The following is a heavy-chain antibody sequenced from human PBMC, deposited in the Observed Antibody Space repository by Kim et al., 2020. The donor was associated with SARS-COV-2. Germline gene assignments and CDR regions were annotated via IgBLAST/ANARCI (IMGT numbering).Heavy chain of an antibody. CDR1: GDSVSSNSAA. CDR3: AREVLLWFGELLYGFFGLDV. D-gene: IGHD3-10*01. Sequence: SQTLSLSCAISGDSVSSNSAAWNWIRQSPSRGLEWLGRTYYRSKWYNDYAVSVKSRITINPDTSKNQFSLQLNSVTPEDTAVYYCAREVLLWFGELLYGFFGLDVWGQGTTVTVSS. J-gene: IGHJ6*02. V-gene: IGHV6-1*01. CDR2: TYYRSKWYN.